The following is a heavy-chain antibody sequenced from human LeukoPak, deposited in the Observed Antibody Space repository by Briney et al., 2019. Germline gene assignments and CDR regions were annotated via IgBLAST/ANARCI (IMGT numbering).Heavy chain of an antibody. CDR1: GFTVSSNY. Sequence: RAGGSLRLSCAASGFTVSSNYMSWVRQAPGKGLEWVSVIYSGGSTYYADSVKGRLTISRDNSKNSLYLQMSSLRADDTAVYYCARDATRGGDNDYWGQGTRVIVSS. D-gene: IGHD2-21*02. CDR2: IYSGGST. V-gene: IGHV3-53*01. CDR3: ARDATRGGDNDY. J-gene: IGHJ4*02.